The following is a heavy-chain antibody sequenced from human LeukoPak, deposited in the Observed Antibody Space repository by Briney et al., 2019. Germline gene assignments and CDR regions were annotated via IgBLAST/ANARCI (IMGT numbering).Heavy chain of an antibody. V-gene: IGHV3-30*02. D-gene: IGHD6-19*01. Sequence: GGSLRLSCAASGFTFSSYGMHWVRQAPGKGLEWVAFIRYDGSNKYYADSVKGRFTISRDNSKNTLYLQMNSLRAEDTAVYYCAKGVAVAGPSRNYYFDYWGQGTLVTVSS. CDR2: IRYDGSNK. CDR1: GFTFSSYG. CDR3: AKGVAVAGPSRNYYFDY. J-gene: IGHJ4*02.